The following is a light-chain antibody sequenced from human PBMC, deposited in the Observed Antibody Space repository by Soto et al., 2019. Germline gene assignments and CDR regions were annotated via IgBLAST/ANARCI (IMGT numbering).Light chain of an antibody. CDR2: GAS. CDR3: QQYIRWPLT. CDR1: QNILSN. Sequence: EIVMTQSPATLSVSPGERATLSCRASQNILSNLAWYQQKPGQAPRLLIYGASTRATGIPARFSGSGSGTEFTLTISSLQSEDFAVYYCQQYIRWPLTFGGGTKVDIK. J-gene: IGKJ4*01. V-gene: IGKV3-15*01.